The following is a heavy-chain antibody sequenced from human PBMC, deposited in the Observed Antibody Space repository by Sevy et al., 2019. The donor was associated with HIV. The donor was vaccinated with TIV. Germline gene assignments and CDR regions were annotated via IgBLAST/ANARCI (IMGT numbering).Heavy chain of an antibody. CDR2: ISFDGNYT. D-gene: IGHD2-2*01. J-gene: IGHJ3*02. Sequence: GGSLRLSCAASGFTFRTYSMYWVRQAPVKGLEWVALISFDGNYTKYADSVKGRFTISRDNSNNRLDLQMSSLRVEDTAVYYCARGPNQDAFDIWGQGTVVTVSS. CDR3: ARGPNQDAFDI. CDR1: GFTFRTYS. V-gene: IGHV3-30-3*01.